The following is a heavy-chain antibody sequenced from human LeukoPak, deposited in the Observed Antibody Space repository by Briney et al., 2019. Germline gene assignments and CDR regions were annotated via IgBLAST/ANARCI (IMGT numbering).Heavy chain of an antibody. Sequence: GGSLRLSCAASGFTFSRYGMHWVRQAPGKGLEWVAFIRYDGSDKYYADSVKGRFTISRDNTKNLLYLQMNSLRGDDTATYYCVRESRPGGAMGLCHNFDYWGQGTLVAVSS. CDR1: GFTFSRYG. V-gene: IGHV3-30*02. CDR3: VRESRPGGAMGLCHNFDY. D-gene: IGHD3-16*01. J-gene: IGHJ4*02. CDR2: IRYDGSDK.